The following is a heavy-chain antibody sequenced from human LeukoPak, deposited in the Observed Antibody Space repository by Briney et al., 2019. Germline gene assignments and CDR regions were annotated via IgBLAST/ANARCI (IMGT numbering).Heavy chain of an antibody. Sequence: GASVKLYCKASGYTFTSYGISWVRQALGQGLEWLGWISAYNGNTNYAQKLQGRVTMTTDTSTSTAYMELRSLRSDDTAVYYCARCPYYYDSSGYDYWGQGTLVTVSS. CDR2: ISAYNGNT. CDR1: GYTFTSYG. J-gene: IGHJ4*02. V-gene: IGHV1-18*01. D-gene: IGHD3-22*01. CDR3: ARCPYYYDSSGYDY.